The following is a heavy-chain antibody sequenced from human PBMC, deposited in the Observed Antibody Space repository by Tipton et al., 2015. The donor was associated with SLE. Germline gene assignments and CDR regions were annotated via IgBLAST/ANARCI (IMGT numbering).Heavy chain of an antibody. D-gene: IGHD3-3*01. CDR1: GGSISSYY. CDR3: ARGPYDFWSGSPYYFDY. V-gene: IGHV4-59*12. J-gene: IGHJ4*02. Sequence: TLSLTCAVSGGSISSYYWSWIRQPPGKGLEWIGYIYYSGSTNYNPSLKSRVTISVDTSKNQFSLKLSSVTAADTAVYYCARGPYDFWSGSPYYFDYWGQGTLVTVSS. CDR2: IYYSGST.